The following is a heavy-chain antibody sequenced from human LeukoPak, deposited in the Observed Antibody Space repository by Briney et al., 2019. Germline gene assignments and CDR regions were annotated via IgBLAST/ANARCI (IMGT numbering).Heavy chain of an antibody. J-gene: IGHJ4*02. CDR1: GGSISSHY. CDR2: MYYSGSS. CDR3: ASIYCSSTSCSDY. D-gene: IGHD2-2*01. V-gene: IGHV4-59*11. Sequence: SETLSLTCSVSGGSISSHYWSWIRQPPGKGLELIGYMYYSGSSNYNPSLTSRVTISVDTSKNQFSLKLSSVTAADTAVYYCASIYCSSTSCSDYWGQGTLVTVSS.